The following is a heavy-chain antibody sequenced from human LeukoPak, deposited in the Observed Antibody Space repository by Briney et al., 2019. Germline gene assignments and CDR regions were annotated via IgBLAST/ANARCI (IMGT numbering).Heavy chain of an antibody. CDR3: VRGRDAFDI. CDR2: IKTDGSST. J-gene: IGHJ3*02. Sequence: GGALRLSCAASGFSYSSYWVHWVRQGPGKGLVWVSHIKTDGSSTDYVDSVKGRFTIFRDNAKQMLFLQMYSLSADGTADYYSVRGRDAFDIWGQGTMATASS. CDR1: GFSYSSYW. V-gene: IGHV3-74*01.